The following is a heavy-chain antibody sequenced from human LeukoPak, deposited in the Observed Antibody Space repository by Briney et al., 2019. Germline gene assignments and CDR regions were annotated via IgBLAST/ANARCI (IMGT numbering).Heavy chain of an antibody. CDR2: MNSDGSTI. D-gene: IGHD6-19*01. CDR3: AREISSASGY. J-gene: IGHJ4*02. CDR1: GFTFSSYW. V-gene: IGHV3-74*01. Sequence: GGSLRLSCAASGFTFSSYWMHWVRQAPGKGLVWVSRMNSDGSTISYADSVRGRFTISRDNAKNTLYLQMNSLRAEDTAMYYCAREISSASGYWGQGTLVTVSS.